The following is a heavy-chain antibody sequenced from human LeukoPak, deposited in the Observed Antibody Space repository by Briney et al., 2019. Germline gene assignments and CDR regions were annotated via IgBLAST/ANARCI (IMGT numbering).Heavy chain of an antibody. CDR2: IYTSGRS. CDR1: GGSISSTY. V-gene: IGHV4-4*07. CDR3: AKGESTSSPTGFDY. J-gene: IGHJ4*02. Sequence: SETLSLTCTVPGGSISSTYWSWIPQPAGKGLEWIGRIYTSGRSNYSPSLKSRVTMSVDTSKNQISLNPSSVTAADTAVYYCAKGESTSSPTGFDYWGQGTLVTVSS. D-gene: IGHD6-6*01.